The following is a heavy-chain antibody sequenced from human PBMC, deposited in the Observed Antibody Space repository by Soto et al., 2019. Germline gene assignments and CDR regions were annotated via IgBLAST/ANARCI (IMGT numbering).Heavy chain of an antibody. CDR1: GFTFSDYY. J-gene: IGHJ6*02. V-gene: IGHV3-11*01. D-gene: IGHD3-22*01. Sequence: GGSLRLSCAASGFTFSDYYMSWIRQAPGKGLEWVSYISSSGSTIYYADSVKGRFTISRDNAKNSLYLQMNSLRAEDTAVYYCARAREYYYDSSGYYPLGYYGMDVWGQGTTVAVSS. CDR2: ISSSGSTI. CDR3: ARAREYYYDSSGYYPLGYYGMDV.